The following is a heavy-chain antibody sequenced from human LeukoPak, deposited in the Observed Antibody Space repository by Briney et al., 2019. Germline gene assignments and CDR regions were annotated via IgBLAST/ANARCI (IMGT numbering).Heavy chain of an antibody. CDR2: IYYSGST. Sequence: SETPSLTCTVSGGSISSGGDYWSWIRQHPGKGLEWIGYIYYSGSTYYNPSLKSRVTISVDTSKNQFSLKLSSVTAADTAVYYCARAITVYGVVTPFEPWGQGTLVTVSS. V-gene: IGHV4-31*03. CDR3: ARAITVYGVVTPFEP. D-gene: IGHD3-3*01. J-gene: IGHJ5*02. CDR1: GGSISSGGDY.